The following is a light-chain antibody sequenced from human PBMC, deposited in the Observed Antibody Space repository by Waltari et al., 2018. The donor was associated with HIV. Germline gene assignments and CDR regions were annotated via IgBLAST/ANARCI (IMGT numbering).Light chain of an antibody. V-gene: IGKV2-28*01. CDR1: HSLHHSNGYHY. J-gene: IGKJ1*01. CDR2: LGS. Sequence: DIVMTQSPLPLPFTPGEPASISCRYTHSLHHSNGYHYLDWYCHSPGPSPQLLICLGSVRACGVPDRFSGRCAGTDFTMESSRLEAEDVGFYYWMQALQTPRTFAQGTNVEIK. CDR3: MQALQTPRT.